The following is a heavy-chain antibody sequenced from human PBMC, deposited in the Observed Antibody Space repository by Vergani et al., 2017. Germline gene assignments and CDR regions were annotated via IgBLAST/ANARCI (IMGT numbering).Heavy chain of an antibody. J-gene: IGHJ5*02. D-gene: IGHD2-15*01. CDR3: ARVPSRCSGGSCYPSNWFDP. CDR1: GFTFSSYA. Sequence: EVQLLESGGGLVQPGGSLRLSCAASGFTFSSYAMSWVRQAPGKGLEWVSAISGSGGSTYYADSVKGRFTISRDNSKNTLYLQMNSLRAEDTAVYYCARVPSRCSGGSCYPSNWFDPWGQGTLVTVSS. CDR2: ISGSGGST. V-gene: IGHV3-23*01.